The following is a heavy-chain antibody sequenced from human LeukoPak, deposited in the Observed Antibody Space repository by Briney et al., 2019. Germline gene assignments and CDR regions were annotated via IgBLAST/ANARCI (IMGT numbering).Heavy chain of an antibody. CDR3: ARRGVYCRSTSCYYFDY. D-gene: IGHD2-2*01. V-gene: IGHV5-51*01. J-gene: IGHJ4*02. Sequence: GESLKISCKGSGYSFTSYWIGWVRQMPGKGLEWMGIIYPGDSDTRYSPSFQGQVTILADKSISTAYLQWSSLKASDTAMYYCARRGVYCRSTSCYYFDYWGQGTLVTVSS. CDR1: GYSFTSYW. CDR2: IYPGDSDT.